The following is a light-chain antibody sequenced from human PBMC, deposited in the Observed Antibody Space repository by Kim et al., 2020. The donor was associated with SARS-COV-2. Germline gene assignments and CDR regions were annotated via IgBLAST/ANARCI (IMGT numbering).Light chain of an antibody. CDR3: QQYNTYST. V-gene: IGKV1-5*03. Sequence: DIQMTQSPSTLPASVGDKITITCRASQSISSWLAWYQQKPGEAPKLLIYKASTLESGVPSRFSGSGSGTEFTLTISCLQADDFATYYCQQYNTYSTFGQGTKLEI. CDR1: QSISSW. CDR2: KAS. J-gene: IGKJ2*01.